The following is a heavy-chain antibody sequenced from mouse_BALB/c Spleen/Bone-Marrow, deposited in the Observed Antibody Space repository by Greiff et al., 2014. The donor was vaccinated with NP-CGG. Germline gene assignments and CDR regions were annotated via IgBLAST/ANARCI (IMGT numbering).Heavy chain of an antibody. V-gene: IGHV1S137*01. CDR3: ARSGKVRNAMDY. J-gene: IGHJ4*01. CDR1: GYTFTDHA. D-gene: IGHD2-14*01. CDR2: ISGYYGDA. Sequence: VQLQQSGAQLVRPGVSVKISCKGSGYTFTDHAIHWVKRSHAKSLEWIGVISGYYGDAIYNQKFKGKATMTVDKSSSTAYMELARLTAEDSAIYYGARSGKVRNAMDYWGQGTSVTVSS.